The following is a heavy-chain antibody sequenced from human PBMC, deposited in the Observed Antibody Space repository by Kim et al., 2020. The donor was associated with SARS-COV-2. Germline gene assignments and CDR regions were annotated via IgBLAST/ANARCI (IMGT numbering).Heavy chain of an antibody. V-gene: IGHV3-48*04. D-gene: IGHD2-21*01. CDR3: ARIVGRRIYYYYGMDV. CDR2: ISSSSSTI. Sequence: GGSLRLSCAASGFTFSSYSMNWVRQAPGKGLEWVSYISSSSSTIYYAGSVKGRFTISRDNAKNSLYLQMNSLRAEDTAVYYCARIVGRRIYYYYGMDVWGQGTTVTVSS. J-gene: IGHJ6*02. CDR1: GFTFSSYS.